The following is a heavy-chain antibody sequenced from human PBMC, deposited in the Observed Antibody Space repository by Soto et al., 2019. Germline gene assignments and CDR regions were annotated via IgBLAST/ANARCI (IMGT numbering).Heavy chain of an antibody. CDR2: IYYSGST. CDR3: ARGGYCGGDCYLGLDY. V-gene: IGHV4-61*01. CDR1: GGSVSSGSCY. Sequence: SETLSLTCTVSGGSVSSGSCYWSWIRQPPGKGLEWIGYIYYSGSTNYNPSLKSRVTISVDTSKNQFSLKLSSVTAADTAVYYCARGGYCGGDCYLGLDYWGQGTLVTVSS. J-gene: IGHJ4*02. D-gene: IGHD2-21*02.